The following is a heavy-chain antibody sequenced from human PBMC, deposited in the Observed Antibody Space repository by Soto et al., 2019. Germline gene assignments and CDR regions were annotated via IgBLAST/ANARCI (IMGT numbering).Heavy chain of an antibody. CDR3: AKVTAGGGSRTYGMDV. CDR2: ISGSGGST. CDR1: GFTFSSYA. D-gene: IGHD2-15*01. J-gene: IGHJ6*02. Sequence: EVQLLESGGGLVRPGGSLRLSCAASGFTFSSYAMTWVRQAPGKGLEWVSAISGSGGSTYYADSVKGRFTISRDNSKNTLYLQMNSLRAEDTAVYYCAKVTAGGGSRTYGMDVWGQGTTVTVSS. V-gene: IGHV3-23*01.